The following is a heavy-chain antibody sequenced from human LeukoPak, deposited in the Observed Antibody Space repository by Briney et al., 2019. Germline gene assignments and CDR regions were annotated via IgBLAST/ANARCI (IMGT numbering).Heavy chain of an antibody. Sequence: GGSLRLSCAASGFTFSSYSMNWVRQAPGKGLEWVSSISSSSSYIYYADSVKGRFTISRDNAKNSLYLQMNSLRAEDTAVYYCARDHQWLVPAEEYDAFDIWGQGTMVTVSS. J-gene: IGHJ3*02. V-gene: IGHV3-21*01. CDR2: ISSSSSYI. D-gene: IGHD6-19*01. CDR3: ARDHQWLVPAEEYDAFDI. CDR1: GFTFSSYS.